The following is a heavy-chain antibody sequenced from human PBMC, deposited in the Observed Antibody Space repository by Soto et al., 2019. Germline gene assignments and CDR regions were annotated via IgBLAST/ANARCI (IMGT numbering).Heavy chain of an antibody. CDR3: AKEVGNYNHSEH. Sequence: EVQLVESGGGLVQPGGSLRVSCAASGFTFSAFTLNWVRQASGKGLEWIGLIRNKPNDYATVYAASLKGRFTISRDDSKNTAYLQMDGLKIEDRAVYLCAKEVGNYNHSEHWGQGTLVTVSS. CDR1: GFTFSAFT. D-gene: IGHD4-4*01. J-gene: IGHJ4*02. CDR2: IRNKPNDYAT. V-gene: IGHV3-73*02.